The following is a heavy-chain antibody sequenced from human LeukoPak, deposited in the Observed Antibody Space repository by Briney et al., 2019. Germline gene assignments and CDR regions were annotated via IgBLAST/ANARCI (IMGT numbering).Heavy chain of an antibody. D-gene: IGHD3-10*01. CDR1: GYTFTSYD. CDR2: MNPNSGNT. Sequence: ASVKVSCKASGYTFTSYDINWVRQATGQGLEWMGWMNPNSGNTGYAQKFQGRATITRNTSISTAYMELSSLRSEDTAVYYCARGPYYGSGSYFGEFDYWGQGTLVTVSS. J-gene: IGHJ4*02. CDR3: ARGPYYGSGSYFGEFDY. V-gene: IGHV1-8*03.